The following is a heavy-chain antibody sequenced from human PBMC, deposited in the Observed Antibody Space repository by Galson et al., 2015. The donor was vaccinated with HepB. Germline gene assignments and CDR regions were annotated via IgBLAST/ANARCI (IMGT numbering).Heavy chain of an antibody. V-gene: IGHV3-30*04. J-gene: IGHJ4*02. CDR1: GFTFSSYA. D-gene: IGHD4-17*01. CDR2: ISYDGSNK. Sequence: SLRLSCAASGFTFSSYAMHWVRQAPGKGLEWVAVISYDGSNKYYADSVKGRFTISRDNSKNTLYLQMNSLRAEDTAVYYCAKGRGNIYGDGGFYYFDYWGQGTLVTVSS. CDR3: AKGRGNIYGDGGFYYFDY.